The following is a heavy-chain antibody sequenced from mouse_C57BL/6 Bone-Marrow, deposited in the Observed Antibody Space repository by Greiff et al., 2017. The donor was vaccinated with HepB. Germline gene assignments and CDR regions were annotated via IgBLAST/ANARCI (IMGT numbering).Heavy chain of an antibody. CDR1: GFTFSSYG. D-gene: IGHD2-1*01. Sequence: EVQLVESGGDLVKPGGSLKLSCAASGFTFSSYGMSWVRQTPYKRLEWVATISSGGSYTYYPDSVKGRFTISRDNAKNTLYLQMSSLKSEDTAMYYCARPLYPAWFAYWGQGTLVTVSA. CDR2: ISSGGSYT. V-gene: IGHV5-6*01. J-gene: IGHJ3*01. CDR3: ARPLYPAWFAY.